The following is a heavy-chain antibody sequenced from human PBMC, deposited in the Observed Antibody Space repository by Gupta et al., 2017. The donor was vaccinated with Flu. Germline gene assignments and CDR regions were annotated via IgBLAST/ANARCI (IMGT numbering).Heavy chain of an antibody. CDR1: GFTFDDYA. D-gene: IGHD3-22*01. CDR2: ISWNSNNI. CDR3: AKSGSSGYYPYYFDY. V-gene: IGHV3-9*01. J-gene: IGHJ4*02. Sequence: EVQLVESGGGLVQPGRSLRLSCAASGFTFDDYAMHWVRQAPGKGLEWVSGISWNSNNIDYADSVKGRFTISRDNAKNSLYLQVNSLRAEDTALYYCAKSGSSGYYPYYFDYWGQGTLVTVSS.